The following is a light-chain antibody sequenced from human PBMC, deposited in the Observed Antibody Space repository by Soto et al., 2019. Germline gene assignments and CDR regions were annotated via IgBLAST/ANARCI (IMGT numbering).Light chain of an antibody. CDR2: YDD. J-gene: IGLJ2*01. CDR1: SSNIGNNA. Sequence: QSVLTQPPSVSDAPRQRVTISCSGSSSNIGNNAVNWYQQLPGKAPKLLIYYDDLLPSGVSDRFSGSKSGTSASLAISGLQSEDEADYYCAASDDSLNGVVFGGGTKVTVL. V-gene: IGLV1-36*01. CDR3: AASDDSLNGVV.